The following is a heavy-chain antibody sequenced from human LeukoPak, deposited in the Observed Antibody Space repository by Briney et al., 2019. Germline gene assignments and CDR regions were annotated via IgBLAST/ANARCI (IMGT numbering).Heavy chain of an antibody. CDR2: INSDGSST. Sequence: GGXLRLSCAASGFTFSSYWMHWVRQAPGKGLGWVSRINSDGSSTIYADSVKGRFTISRDNAKNKLYVQMNRLRAEDTAVYYCARAFYYDSSGYYLYYYYYMDVWGKGTTVTVSS. D-gene: IGHD3-22*01. J-gene: IGHJ6*03. CDR3: ARAFYYDSSGYYLYYYYYMDV. CDR1: GFTFSSYW. V-gene: IGHV3-74*01.